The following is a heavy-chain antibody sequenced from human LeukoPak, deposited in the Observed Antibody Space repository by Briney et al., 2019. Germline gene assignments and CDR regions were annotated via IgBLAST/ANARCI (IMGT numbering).Heavy chain of an antibody. D-gene: IGHD2-2*01. Sequence: SETLSLTCAIYGGSFSGYYWSWIRQPPGKGLEWIGEINHSGSTNYNPSLKSRVTISVDTSKNQFSLKLSSVTAADTAVYYCARGGPYCSSTSCYEYSNDAFDIWGQGTMVTVSS. V-gene: IGHV4-34*01. CDR2: INHSGST. CDR1: GGSFSGYY. CDR3: ARGGPYCSSTSCYEYSNDAFDI. J-gene: IGHJ3*02.